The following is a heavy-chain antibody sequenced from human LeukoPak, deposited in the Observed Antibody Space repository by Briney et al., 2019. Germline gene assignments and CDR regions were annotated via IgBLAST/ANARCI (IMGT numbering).Heavy chain of an antibody. CDR2: ISSSSSTI. CDR3: ARRYYSMDV. Sequence: GGSLRLSCAASGFTFSSYSMNWVRQAPGKGLEWVSYISSSSSTIYYADSVKGGFTISTDNAKKTLYLQTNSLRAEDTAVYYCARRYYSMDVWGQGTTVTISS. V-gene: IGHV3-48*01. J-gene: IGHJ6*02. CDR1: GFTFSSYS.